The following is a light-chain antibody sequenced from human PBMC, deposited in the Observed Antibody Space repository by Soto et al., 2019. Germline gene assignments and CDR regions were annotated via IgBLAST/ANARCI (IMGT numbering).Light chain of an antibody. V-gene: IGLV3-21*02. J-gene: IGLJ3*02. CDR1: NIGGRS. Sequence: SYELTQPPSVSVAPGQTARITCGGSNIGGRSVHWYQQKPGQAPILVVYDDRDRPSGIPERFSGSNSGNTATLTISRVEVGDEADYYCQVWDSSRDNWVFGGGTKVTVL. CDR2: DDR. CDR3: QVWDSSRDNWV.